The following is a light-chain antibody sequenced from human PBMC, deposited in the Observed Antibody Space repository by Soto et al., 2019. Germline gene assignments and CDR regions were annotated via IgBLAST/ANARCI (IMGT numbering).Light chain of an antibody. CDR1: RSISTY. Sequence: DIQMTQSPSSLSASVGDRVTITCRASRSISTYLNWYQQKLGTAPKLLIYTTSNLHSGVPSRFSGNGSGTDFTLTISSLQPEDIATYYCQQSYGTPRTFGQGTKV. CDR2: TTS. J-gene: IGKJ2*01. CDR3: QQSYGTPRT. V-gene: IGKV1-39*01.